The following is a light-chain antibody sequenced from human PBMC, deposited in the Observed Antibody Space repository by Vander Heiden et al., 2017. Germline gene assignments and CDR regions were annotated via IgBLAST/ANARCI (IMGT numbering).Light chain of an antibody. CDR1: QSVSSSY. CDR2: GAS. CDR3: QQYGSSPRT. J-gene: IGKJ1*01. Sequence: DIVLTQSPCTLSSSPGERATLSCRASQSVSSSYLAWNQQKPGQAPRLLIYGASSRATGNPDRFSGSGSGTDFTLTISRLEPEDFAVYYCQQYGSSPRTFGQGTKVEIK. V-gene: IGKV3-20*01.